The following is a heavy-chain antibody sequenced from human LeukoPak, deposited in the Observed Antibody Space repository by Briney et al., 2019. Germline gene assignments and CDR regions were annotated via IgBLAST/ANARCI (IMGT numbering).Heavy chain of an antibody. V-gene: IGHV1-69*05. D-gene: IGHD3-16*02. CDR3: AASMVTFGGIIDNYFDY. Sequence: GSSVKVSCKASGGTFSGYAINWVRQAPGQGLEWMGKIIPIFGTPNYAQKFQGRVTITTDESARTAYMELSSLRSEDTALYYCAASMVTFGGIIDNYFDYWGQGTLVTVSS. J-gene: IGHJ4*02. CDR2: IIPIFGTP. CDR1: GGTFSGYA.